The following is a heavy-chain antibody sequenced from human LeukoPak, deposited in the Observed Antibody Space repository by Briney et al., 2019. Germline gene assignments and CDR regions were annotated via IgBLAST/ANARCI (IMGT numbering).Heavy chain of an antibody. CDR2: IKEDGSEK. CDR3: AKTFGSGSYYRPFDY. CDR1: GFRFSSYW. V-gene: IGHV3-7*03. Sequence: GGSLRLSCAASGFRFSSYWMGWVRQAPRKGLEWVANIKEDGSEKYYVDSVKGRFTISRDNAKNSMYLQMDSLRAEDTAVYYCAKTFGSGSYYRPFDYWGQGTLVTVSS. J-gene: IGHJ4*02. D-gene: IGHD3-10*01.